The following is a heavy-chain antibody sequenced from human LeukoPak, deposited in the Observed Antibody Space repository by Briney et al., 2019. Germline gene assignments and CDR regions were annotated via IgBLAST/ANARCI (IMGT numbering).Heavy chain of an antibody. D-gene: IGHD3-3*01. V-gene: IGHV3-21*01. CDR2: ITSSSYYI. CDR3: ARENVFGSAFDI. J-gene: IGHJ3*02. CDR1: GFTFSSYT. Sequence: GGSLRLSCAASGFTFSSYTMNWVRQAPGKGLEWVSSITSSSYYIYYADSVKGRFTISRHNAKNTLYLQVNSLRAEDMAVYYCARENVFGSAFDIWGQGTMVTVSS.